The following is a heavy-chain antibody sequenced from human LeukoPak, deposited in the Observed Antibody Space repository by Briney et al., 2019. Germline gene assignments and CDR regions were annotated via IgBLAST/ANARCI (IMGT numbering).Heavy chain of an antibody. CDR2: ISSSSSTI. J-gene: IGHJ4*02. CDR1: GFTVSSNY. V-gene: IGHV3-48*01. Sequence: PGGSLRLSCAASGFTVSSNYMSWVRQAPGKGLEWVSYISSSSSTIYYADSVKGRFTISRDNAKNSLYLQMNSLRAEDTAVYYCARRTDYDYWGQGTLVTVSS. CDR3: ARRTDYDY.